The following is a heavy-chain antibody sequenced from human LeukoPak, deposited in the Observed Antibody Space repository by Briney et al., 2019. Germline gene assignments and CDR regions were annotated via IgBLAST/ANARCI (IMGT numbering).Heavy chain of an antibody. J-gene: IGHJ4*02. CDR1: GFTFSSYE. Sequence: PGGSLRLSCAASGFTFSSYEMNWVSQAPGKGLEWVSYISSSGTTIYYADSVKGRFTISRDNAKNSLYLQMNSLRAEDTAVYYCARAGQLRNYWGQGTLVTVSS. V-gene: IGHV3-48*03. CDR2: ISSSGTTI. D-gene: IGHD4-23*01. CDR3: ARAGQLRNY.